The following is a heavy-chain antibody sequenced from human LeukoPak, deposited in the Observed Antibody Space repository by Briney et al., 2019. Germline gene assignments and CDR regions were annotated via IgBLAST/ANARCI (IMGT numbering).Heavy chain of an antibody. CDR3: ARSDYGSGSYYYDY. CDR2: IYYTGST. V-gene: IGHV4-59*01. CDR1: GGSISSYY. J-gene: IGHJ4*02. Sequence: SETLSLTCTVSGGSISSYYWSWIRQPPGKGLEWIGYIYYTGSTNYNPSLKSRVTISVDTSKNQFSLKLSSVTAADTAVYYCARSDYGSGSYYYDYWGQGTLVTVSS. D-gene: IGHD3-10*01.